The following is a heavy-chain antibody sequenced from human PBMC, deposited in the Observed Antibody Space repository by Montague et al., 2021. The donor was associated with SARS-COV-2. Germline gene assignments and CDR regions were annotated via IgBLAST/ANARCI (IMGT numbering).Heavy chain of an antibody. CDR2: IFYSGDT. CDR1: GGSMNSYY. V-gene: IGHV4-59*01. D-gene: IGHD1-14*01. Sequence: SETLSLTCTVSGGSMNSYYWSWIRRPPGKGLEWIGYIFYSGDTNNNPSLKSRVTISVDTSKNQFSLKLTSVTAADTAVYYCARESGFLDAFDIWGQGTMVTVSS. CDR3: ARESGFLDAFDI. J-gene: IGHJ3*02.